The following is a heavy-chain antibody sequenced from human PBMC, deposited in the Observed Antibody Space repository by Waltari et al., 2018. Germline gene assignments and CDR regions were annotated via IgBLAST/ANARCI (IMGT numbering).Heavy chain of an antibody. Sequence: EVQLLDSGGGLVQPGGSLRLSCAASGFTFSNYVMSWVRQAPGKGLGGVSTSSRVGNTYYSDSVKGRLTVSRDNSKNTLYLQMNSLRAEDTAVYYCAKRGSDGAWFDPWGQGTLVTVSS. CDR3: AKRGSDGAWFDP. J-gene: IGHJ5*02. D-gene: IGHD5-12*01. CDR2: SSRVGNT. V-gene: IGHV3-23*01. CDR1: GFTFSNYV.